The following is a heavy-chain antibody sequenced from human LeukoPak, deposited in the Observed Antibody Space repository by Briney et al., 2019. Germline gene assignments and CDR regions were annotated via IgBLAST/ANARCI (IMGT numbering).Heavy chain of an antibody. CDR3: ASPGGATDGAFNI. J-gene: IGHJ3*02. Sequence: SETLSLTCTVSGGSIRDYYWSWIRQPPGKGLEWIGYIYNSAYTFYNPSLKSRVTLSEDTSKKQFSLKLNSVTAADTAVYYCASPGGATDGAFNIWGQGTMVTVSS. V-gene: IGHV4-59*08. CDR1: GGSIRDYY. CDR2: IYNSAYT. D-gene: IGHD3-16*01.